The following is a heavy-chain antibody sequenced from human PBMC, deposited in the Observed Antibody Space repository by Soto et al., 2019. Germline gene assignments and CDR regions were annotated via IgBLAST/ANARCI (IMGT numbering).Heavy chain of an antibody. CDR1: GXTFSSYR. CDR3: ASSWWELLDFDY. J-gene: IGHJ4*02. D-gene: IGHD1-26*01. CDR2: ISSSSSTI. Sequence: GSLRLSCAASGXTFSSYRMNWVRQAPGKGLELGSYISSSSSTIYYADSVKGRFTISRDNAKNSLYLQMNSLRDEDTAVYYCASSWWELLDFDYWGQGTLATVS. V-gene: IGHV3-48*02.